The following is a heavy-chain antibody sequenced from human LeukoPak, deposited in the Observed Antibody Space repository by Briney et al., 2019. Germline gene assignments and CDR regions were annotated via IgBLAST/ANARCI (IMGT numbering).Heavy chain of an antibody. D-gene: IGHD2-2*01. Sequence: PGGSLRLSCAASGFTFSSYAMHWVRQAPGKGLEWVAVISYDGSNKYYADSVKGRFTISRDNSKNTLYLQMNSLRAEDTAVCYCARGSVIDWIVVVPAALDYWGQGTLVTVSS. CDR3: ARGSVIDWIVVVPAALDY. V-gene: IGHV3-30*04. J-gene: IGHJ4*02. CDR2: ISYDGSNK. CDR1: GFTFSSYA.